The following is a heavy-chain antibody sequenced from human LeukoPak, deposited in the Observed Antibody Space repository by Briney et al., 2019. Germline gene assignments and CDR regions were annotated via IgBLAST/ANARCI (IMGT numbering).Heavy chain of an antibody. Sequence: PSETLSLTCTVSGGSISSYYWSWIRQLPGKGLEWIGDIHYSGSTNYNPSLKSRVTISLDTSKNQFSLKLSSVTAADTAVYYCAKHASGSGSTCHFDLWGPRTLVT. D-gene: IGHD6-19*01. CDR3: AKHASGSGSTCHFDL. V-gene: IGHV4-59*08. CDR1: GGSISSYY. J-gene: IGHJ2*01. CDR2: IHYSGST.